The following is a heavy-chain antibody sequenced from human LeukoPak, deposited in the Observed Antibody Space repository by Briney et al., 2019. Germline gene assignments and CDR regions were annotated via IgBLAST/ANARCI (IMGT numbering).Heavy chain of an antibody. CDR1: GFTFSSYG. V-gene: IGHV3-30*02. J-gene: IGHJ2*01. CDR3: AKVNSSSWFLLPASHTATREDWYFDL. CDR2: IRYDGSNK. Sequence: GGSLRLSCAASGFTFSSYGMHWVRQAPGKGLEWVAFIRYDGSNKYYADSVKGRFTISRDNSKNTLYLQMNSLRAEDTAVYYCAKVNSSSWFLLPASHTATREDWYFDLWGRGTLVTVSS. D-gene: IGHD6-13*01.